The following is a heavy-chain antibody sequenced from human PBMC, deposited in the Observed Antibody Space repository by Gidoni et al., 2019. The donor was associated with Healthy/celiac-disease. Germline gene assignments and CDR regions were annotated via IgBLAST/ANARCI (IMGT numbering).Heavy chain of an antibody. V-gene: IGHV1-58*01. CDR1: GFTFTSSA. J-gene: IGHJ4*02. CDR2: IVVGSGNT. D-gene: IGHD6-6*01. Sequence: QMQLVQSGPEVKKPGTSVKVSCTASGFTFTSSAVQWVRQARGQRLEWIGWIVVGSGNTNYAQKFQERVIITRDMSTSTAYMELSSLRSEDTAVYYCAADGQLGDFDYWGQGTLVTVSS. CDR3: AADGQLGDFDY.